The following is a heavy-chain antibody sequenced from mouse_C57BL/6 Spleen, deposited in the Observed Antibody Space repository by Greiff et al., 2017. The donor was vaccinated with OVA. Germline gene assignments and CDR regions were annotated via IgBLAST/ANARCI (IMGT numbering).Heavy chain of an antibody. J-gene: IGHJ2*01. D-gene: IGHD1-1*01. Sequence: VHVKQSGPELVKPGASVKISCKASGYSFTDYNMNWVKQSNGKSLEWIGVINPNYGTTSYNQKFKGKATLTVDQSSSTAYMQLNSLTSEDSAVYYCARSGYGSSYYFDYWGQGTTLTVSS. CDR1: GYSFTDYN. CDR3: ARSGYGSSYYFDY. CDR2: INPNYGTT. V-gene: IGHV1-39*01.